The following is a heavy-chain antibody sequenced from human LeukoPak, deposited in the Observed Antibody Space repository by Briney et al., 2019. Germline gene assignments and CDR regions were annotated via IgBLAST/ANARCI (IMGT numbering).Heavy chain of an antibody. CDR2: SSDSGTT. J-gene: IGHJ4*02. CDR1: GGSITSNTYY. CDR3: LRRWGGYGWYFDY. D-gene: IGHD5-18*01. Sequence: KPSETLSLTCTVSGGSITSNTYYCGWIRQPPGQGLEWIGSSSDSGTTYYNPSLKSRVTISADTSKNQCSLKLTSVTAADTAVYFYLRRWGGYGWYFDYWGQGILVTVSS. V-gene: IGHV4-39*01.